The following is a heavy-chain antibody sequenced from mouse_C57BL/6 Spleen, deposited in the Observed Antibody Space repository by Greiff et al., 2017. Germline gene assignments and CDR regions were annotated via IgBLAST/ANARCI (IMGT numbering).Heavy chain of an antibody. J-gene: IGHJ4*01. V-gene: IGHV1-55*01. CDR2: IYPGSGST. CDR3: ARTGNPYAMDY. D-gene: IGHD2-1*01. Sequence: VQLKQPGAELVKPGASVKMSCKASGYTFTSSWITWVKQRPGQGLEWIGDIYPGSGSTNYNEQFKSKATLTVDTSSSPAYMQLSSLTSEDSAVYYCARTGNPYAMDYWGQGTSVTVSS. CDR1: GYTFTSSW.